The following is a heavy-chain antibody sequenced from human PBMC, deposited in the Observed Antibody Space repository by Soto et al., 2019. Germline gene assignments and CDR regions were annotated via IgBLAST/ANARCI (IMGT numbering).Heavy chain of an antibody. CDR2: VHHSWGS. V-gene: IGHV4-59*08. CDR3: ARQGFGPLHGLVDV. Sequence: QVQLQESGPGLVKPSETLSLSCTVSGGSISSYYRSWFRQSPGKRMEWIGYVHHSWGSSYNPSLLSRVAISLDTSKSQFSLKVTSVTATAPAVYYCARQGFGPLHGLVDVWGQGTTVTVSS. D-gene: IGHD3-10*01. J-gene: IGHJ6*02. CDR1: GGSISSYY.